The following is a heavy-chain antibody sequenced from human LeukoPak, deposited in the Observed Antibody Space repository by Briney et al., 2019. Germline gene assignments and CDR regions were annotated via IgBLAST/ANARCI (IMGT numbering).Heavy chain of an antibody. D-gene: IGHD2/OR15-2a*01. CDR2: IYSDGST. V-gene: IGHV3-53*01. J-gene: IGHJ3*02. CDR3: AILPLRVGAFDI. CDR1: GFAVSSSC. Sequence: GGSLRLSCAASGFAVSSSCMSWVRQAPGRGLEWVSVIYSDGSTYYADSVKGRFTISRDNSKNTLYLQMNSLRAEDTAVYYCAILPLRVGAFDIWGQGTMVTVSS.